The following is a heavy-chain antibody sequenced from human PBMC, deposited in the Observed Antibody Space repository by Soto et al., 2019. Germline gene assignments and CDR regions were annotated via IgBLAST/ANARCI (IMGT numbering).Heavy chain of an antibody. Sequence: EVQLLESGGGLVQPGGSLRLSCAASGFTFSNYAMSWVRQAPGKGLEWVSSISSSGGTIYYADSAKGRFTISRDNSKNTLYLQVNSLRDEDTAIYFCAKDQVAARRYYYYGMDVWGQGTTVTVSS. J-gene: IGHJ6*02. V-gene: IGHV3-23*01. D-gene: IGHD6-6*01. CDR2: ISSSGGTI. CDR3: AKDQVAARRYYYYGMDV. CDR1: GFTFSNYA.